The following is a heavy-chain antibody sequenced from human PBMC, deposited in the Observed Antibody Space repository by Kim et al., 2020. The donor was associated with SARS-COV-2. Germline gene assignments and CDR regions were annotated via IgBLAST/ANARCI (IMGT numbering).Heavy chain of an antibody. CDR3: ARGGYCSSTSCYFYYYALDV. CDR1: GFDFGTHS. Sequence: GGSLRLSCAASGFDFGTHSMNWVRQAPGKGLEWVSSIGGASNYIYYADSVKGRFTISRDNANNSLYLQMNSLRAEDTAVYYCARGGYCSSTSCYFYYYALDVWGQGTTATVSS. D-gene: IGHD2-2*01. CDR2: IGGASNYI. V-gene: IGHV3-21*01. J-gene: IGHJ6*02.